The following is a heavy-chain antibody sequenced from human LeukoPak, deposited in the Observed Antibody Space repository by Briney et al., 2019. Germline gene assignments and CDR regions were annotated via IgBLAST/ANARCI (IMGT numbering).Heavy chain of an antibody. CDR2: IYHTGST. V-gene: IGHV4-34*01. D-gene: IGHD3-3*01. CDR3: ARDDFGVALGGV. J-gene: IGHJ6*04. CDR1: GGSFSGYY. Sequence: PSETLSLTCAVYGGSFSGYYWSWIRQSPGKGLEWIGQIYHTGSTNYNPSLKSRVTILLDRSKNQFSLKLSSVTAAHTAVYYCARDDFGVALGGVWGMGTTVIVSS.